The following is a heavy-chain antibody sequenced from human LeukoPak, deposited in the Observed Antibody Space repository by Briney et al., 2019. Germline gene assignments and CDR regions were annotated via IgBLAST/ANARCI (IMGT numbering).Heavy chain of an antibody. CDR3: AKDLWTPYFDY. V-gene: IGHV3-30*02. J-gene: IGHJ4*02. D-gene: IGHD2-21*01. CDR2: IRSDGSIK. Sequence: GGSLRLSCTTSGSSFSNYGMHWVRQAPGKGLEWVTFIRSDGSIKYYADSVKGRFTISRDNSKNTLFLQMNSLRAEDTAVYYCAKDLWTPYFDYWGQGTLVTVSS. CDR1: GSSFSNYG.